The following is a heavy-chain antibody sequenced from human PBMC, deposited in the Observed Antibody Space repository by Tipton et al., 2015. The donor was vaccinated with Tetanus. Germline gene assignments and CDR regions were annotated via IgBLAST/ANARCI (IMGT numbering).Heavy chain of an antibody. CDR1: GGSVSSGSYY. D-gene: IGHD2-15*01. J-gene: IGHJ6*02. CDR3: ARDLSPYCSGGRCYPYYGKDV. Sequence: LSLTCTVSGGSVSSGSYYWSWIRQPPGKGLEWIGYIYYSGSTNYNPPLKSRVTISVDTSKNQFSLKLSSVTAADTAVYYCARDLSPYCSGGRCYPYYGKDVWGQGTTVTVSS. CDR2: IYYSGST. V-gene: IGHV4-61*01.